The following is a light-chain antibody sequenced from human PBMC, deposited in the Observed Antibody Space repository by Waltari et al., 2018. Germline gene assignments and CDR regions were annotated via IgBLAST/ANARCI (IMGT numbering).Light chain of an antibody. J-gene: IGLJ3*02. CDR1: ILGHKH. Sequence: SFDLTQPPSVSVSPGQTATLPCPGAILGHKHNCWSQQKPGQSPVLVIYEDNKRPSGIPERFSGSNSGNPATLTISGTQSLDEADYYCQAWDSNTVFGGGTKLTVL. V-gene: IGLV3-1*01. CDR3: QAWDSNTV. CDR2: EDN.